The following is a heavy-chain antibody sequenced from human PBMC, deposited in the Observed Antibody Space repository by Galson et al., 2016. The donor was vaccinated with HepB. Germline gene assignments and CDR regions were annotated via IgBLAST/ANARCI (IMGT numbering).Heavy chain of an antibody. V-gene: IGHV3-30*04. CDR2: ISHDGAET. Sequence: SLRLSCAASGFTFSSFAMHWVRQAPGKGLEWVAFISHDGAETSYADSVKDRFTISIENSDNTLYLPMNSLSPDDTAIFYCVRRDSSKWLYYYYNYMDVWGKGTTVIVSS. CDR1: GFTFSSFA. CDR3: VRRDSSKWLYYYYNYMDV. D-gene: IGHD3-22*01. J-gene: IGHJ6*03.